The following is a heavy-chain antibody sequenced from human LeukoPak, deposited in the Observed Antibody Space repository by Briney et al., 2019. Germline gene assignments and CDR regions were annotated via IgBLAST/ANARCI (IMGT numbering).Heavy chain of an antibody. J-gene: IGHJ4*02. Sequence: ASVKVSCKASGYTLTSYGISWVRQAPGQGLEWMGWINPNSGGTNYAQKFQGWVTMTRDTSISTAYMELSSLRSEDTAVYYCATDPVAGVDYWGQGTLVTVSS. CDR3: ATDPVAGVDY. V-gene: IGHV1-2*04. D-gene: IGHD6-19*01. CDR1: GYTLTSYG. CDR2: INPNSGGT.